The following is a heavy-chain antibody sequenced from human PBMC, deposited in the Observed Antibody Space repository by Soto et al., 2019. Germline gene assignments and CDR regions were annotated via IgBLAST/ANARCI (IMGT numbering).Heavy chain of an antibody. CDR2: IFWDDDR. CDR3: VRVHCGGFYYLTY. CDR1: GFSLTTNGVG. V-gene: IGHV2-5*02. J-gene: IGHJ4*02. Sequence: QITLKESGPTLVNPTQTLTLTCTFSGFSLTTNGVGVGWIRQPPGKALEWLALIFWDDDRRYSPSLKSRLNITKDTSIDQVVLTLTILDPVDTATYYCVRVHCGGFYYLTYWGQGTLVTVSS. D-gene: IGHD2-21*01.